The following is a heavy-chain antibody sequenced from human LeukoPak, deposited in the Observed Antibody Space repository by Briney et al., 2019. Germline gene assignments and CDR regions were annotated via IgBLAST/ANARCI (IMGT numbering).Heavy chain of an antibody. CDR2: IYYSGST. D-gene: IGHD6-13*01. J-gene: IGHJ1*01. CDR1: GGSISSYY. V-gene: IGHV4-59*01. Sequence: SETLSLTCTVSGGSISSYYWSWIRQPPGKGLEWIGYIYYSGSTNYNPSLKSRVTISVDTSKNQFSLKLSSVTAADTAVHYCARASAAGPEYFQHWGQGTLVTVSS. CDR3: ARASAAGPEYFQH.